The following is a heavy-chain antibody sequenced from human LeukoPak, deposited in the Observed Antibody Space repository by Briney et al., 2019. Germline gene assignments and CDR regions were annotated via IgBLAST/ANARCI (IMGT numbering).Heavy chain of an antibody. CDR2: IYYSGST. V-gene: IGHV4-59*01. Sequence: SETLSLTCTVSGGSTSNYYWSWIRQPAGKGLEWIGYIYYSGSTNYNPSLKSRVTISVDTSKNQFSLKLSSVTAADTAVYYCARGRDGYNWGPGRGYYYYMDVWGKGTTVTVSS. CDR3: ARGRDGYNWGPGRGYYYYMDV. D-gene: IGHD5-24*01. J-gene: IGHJ6*03. CDR1: GGSTSNYY.